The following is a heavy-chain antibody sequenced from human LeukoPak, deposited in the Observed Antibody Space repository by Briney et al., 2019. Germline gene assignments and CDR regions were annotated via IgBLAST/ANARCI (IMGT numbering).Heavy chain of an antibody. V-gene: IGHV4-39*01. CDR2: IYYSGST. CDR1: GGSISSSSYY. CDR3: ARLGYYYGMDV. Sequence: PSETLSLTCTVPGGSISSSSYYWGWIRQPPGKGLEWIGSIYYSGSTYYNPSLKSRVTISVDTSKNQFSLKLSSVTAADTAVYYCARLGYYYGMDVWGQGTTVTVSS. J-gene: IGHJ6*02.